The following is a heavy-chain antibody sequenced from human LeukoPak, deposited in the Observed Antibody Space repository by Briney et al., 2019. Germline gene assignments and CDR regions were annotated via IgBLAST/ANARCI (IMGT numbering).Heavy chain of an antibody. Sequence: YWIGWVRQMPGKGLEWIGYIYYSGSTYYNPSLKSRVTISVDTSKNQFSLKLSSVTAADTAVYYCARTYVYYYYGMDVWGQGTTVTVSS. V-gene: IGHV4-31*02. CDR2: IYYSGST. J-gene: IGHJ6*02. CDR1: Y. D-gene: IGHD3-10*02. CDR3: ARTYVYYYYGMDV.